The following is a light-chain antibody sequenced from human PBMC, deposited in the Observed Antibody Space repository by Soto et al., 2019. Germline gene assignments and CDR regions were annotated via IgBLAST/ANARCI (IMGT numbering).Light chain of an antibody. CDR2: GAS. J-gene: IGKJ2*01. CDR3: HQYDNAPQT. CDR1: QSVGTN. Sequence: EIVMTQSPATLSVSPGERGTLSCRASQSVGTNLAWYQQKPGQAPRVLIYGASKRATGIPDRFSGSGSGTDFSLTISRLEPEDFAVYYCHQYDNAPQTYGQGTKVDIK. V-gene: IGKV3D-15*01.